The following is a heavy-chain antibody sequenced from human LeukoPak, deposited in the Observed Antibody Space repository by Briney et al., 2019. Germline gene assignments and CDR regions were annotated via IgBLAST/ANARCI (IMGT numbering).Heavy chain of an antibody. Sequence: QPGGSLRLSCAASGFTFSTYDMHWVRQAPGKGLEWVAFMPSDGSVQYYSDSVKGRFTISRDSSKTTTYLHMNSLTAEDTAVYYCAKEMTMVRGVISWGTPTSNHHYGMDVWGQGTTVTVSS. J-gene: IGHJ6*02. CDR2: MPSDGSVQ. D-gene: IGHD3-10*01. CDR3: AKEMTMVRGVISWGTPTSNHHYGMDV. CDR1: GFTFSTYD. V-gene: IGHV3-30*02.